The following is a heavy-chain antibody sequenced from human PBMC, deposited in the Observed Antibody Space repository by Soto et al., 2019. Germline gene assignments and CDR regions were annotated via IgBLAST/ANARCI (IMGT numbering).Heavy chain of an antibody. J-gene: IGHJ5*02. V-gene: IGHV4-59*01. Sequence: QVQLQESGPRLVKPSETLSLTCTVSGDSISSYYWSWIRQPPGKGLEWIGYIYYSGSTNYNPSLKSRDTISVDTPKNQFSLKLTSVTAADTAVYYCARGVATIGPWGQGTLVTVSS. CDR2: IYYSGST. CDR3: ARGVATIGP. CDR1: GDSISSYY. D-gene: IGHD5-12*01.